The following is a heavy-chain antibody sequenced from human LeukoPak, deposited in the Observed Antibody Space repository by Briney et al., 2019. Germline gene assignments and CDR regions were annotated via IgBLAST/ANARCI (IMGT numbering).Heavy chain of an antibody. CDR1: GFTFSSYA. V-gene: IGHV3-30*04. Sequence: PGGSLRLSCAASGFTFSSYAMHWVRQAPGKGLEWVAVISYDGSNKYYADSVKGRFTISRDNSKNTLYLQMNSLRAEDTAVYYCARPIFGVVIIPVYYWGQGTLVTVSS. CDR2: ISYDGSNK. CDR3: ARPIFGVVIIPVYY. J-gene: IGHJ4*02. D-gene: IGHD3-3*01.